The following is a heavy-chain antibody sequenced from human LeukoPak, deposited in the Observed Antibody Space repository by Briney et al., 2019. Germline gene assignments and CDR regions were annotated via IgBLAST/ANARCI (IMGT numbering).Heavy chain of an antibody. CDR1: GGSISSYY. V-gene: IGHV4-34*01. J-gene: IGHJ3*02. CDR2: INHSGST. CDR3: ARPRRQTYYYDSGGSRGAFDI. D-gene: IGHD3-22*01. Sequence: SETLSLTCTVSGGSISSYYWSWIRQPPGKGLEWIGEINHSGSTNYNPSLKSRVTISVDTSKNQFSLKLSSVTAADTAVYYCARPRRQTYYYDSGGSRGAFDIWGQGTMVTVSS.